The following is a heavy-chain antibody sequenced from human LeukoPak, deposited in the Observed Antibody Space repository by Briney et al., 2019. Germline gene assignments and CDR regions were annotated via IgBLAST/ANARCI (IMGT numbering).Heavy chain of an antibody. V-gene: IGHV3-9*01. Sequence: GGSLRLSCAASGFTFDDYAMHWVRQAPGKGLEWVSGINWNSGSVVYADSVKGRFTISRDNAKNSLYLQMNSLRAEDTALYYCAKATTGTYYPGDAFDIWGQGTMVTVSS. CDR2: INWNSGSV. CDR3: AKATTGTYYPGDAFDI. CDR1: GFTFDDYA. D-gene: IGHD1-1*01. J-gene: IGHJ3*02.